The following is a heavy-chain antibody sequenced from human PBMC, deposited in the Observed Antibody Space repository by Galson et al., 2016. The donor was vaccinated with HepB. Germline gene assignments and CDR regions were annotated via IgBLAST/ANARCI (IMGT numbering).Heavy chain of an antibody. Sequence: SVKVSCKASGYTLTSYCISWVRQAPGQGLEWMGGIIPTVDTAKYAQKFQGRDTITADESTSTIYMDVGSLRYEDTAVYYCARGLVDDDGMDVWGQGTTVAVAS. J-gene: IGHJ6*02. D-gene: IGHD5/OR15-5a*01. V-gene: IGHV1-69*13. CDR3: ARGLVDDDGMDV. CDR1: GYTLTSYC. CDR2: IIPTVDTA.